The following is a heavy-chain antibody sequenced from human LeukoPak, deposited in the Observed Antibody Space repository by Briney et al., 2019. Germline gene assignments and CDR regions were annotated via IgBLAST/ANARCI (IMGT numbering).Heavy chain of an antibody. CDR2: IGTAGDT. Sequence: GGSLRLSCAASGFSFSRCDMHWVRQAAGKGLEWVSAIGTAGDTYYSTSVKGRFTISRENAKNSLYLQMNSLRAGDTAVYYCVRDSITLGLSGGSDLWGRGILVTVSS. V-gene: IGHV3-13*01. CDR3: VRDSITLGLSGGSDL. J-gene: IGHJ2*01. CDR1: GFSFSRCD. D-gene: IGHD3-10*01.